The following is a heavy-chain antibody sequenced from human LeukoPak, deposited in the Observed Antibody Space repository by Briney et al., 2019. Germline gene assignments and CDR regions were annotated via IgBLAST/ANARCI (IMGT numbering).Heavy chain of an antibody. CDR1: GFIFDDDG. V-gene: IGHV3-9*01. CDR2: ISWNSANT. J-gene: IGHJ4*02. D-gene: IGHD6-19*01. Sequence: GGSLRLSCAVSGFIFDDDGMHWFRQAPGKGLEWVAGISWNSANTGHADSVKGRFTISRDNAKNSLYLQINSLRPEDTALYYCVKDISGWSYFDYWGQGTLVTVSP. CDR3: VKDISGWSYFDY.